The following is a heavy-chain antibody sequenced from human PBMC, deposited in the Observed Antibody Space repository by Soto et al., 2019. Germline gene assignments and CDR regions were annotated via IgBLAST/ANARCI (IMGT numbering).Heavy chain of an antibody. CDR1: GFTFSSYA. Sequence: LRLSCAASGFTFSSYAMHWVRQAPGKGLEWVAVISYDGSNKYYADSVKGRFTISRDNSKNTLYLQMNSQRAEDTAVYYCARDQGGSYSDYWGQGTLVTVSS. CDR3: ARDQGGSYSDY. D-gene: IGHD3-10*01. J-gene: IGHJ4*02. CDR2: ISYDGSNK. V-gene: IGHV3-30-3*01.